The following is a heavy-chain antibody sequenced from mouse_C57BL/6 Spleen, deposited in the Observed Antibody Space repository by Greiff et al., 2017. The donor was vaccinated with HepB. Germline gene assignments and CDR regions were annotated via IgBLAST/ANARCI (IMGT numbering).Heavy chain of an antibody. Sequence: QVQLKQPGAELVKPGASVKLSCKASGYTFTSYWMHWVKQRPGQGLEWIGMIHPNSGSTNYNEKFKSKATLTVDKSSSTAYMQLSSLTSEDSAVYYCAREGTTVLEYWGQGTTLTVSS. CDR3: AREGTTVLEY. V-gene: IGHV1-64*01. J-gene: IGHJ2*01. CDR1: GYTFTSYW. CDR2: IHPNSGST. D-gene: IGHD1-1*01.